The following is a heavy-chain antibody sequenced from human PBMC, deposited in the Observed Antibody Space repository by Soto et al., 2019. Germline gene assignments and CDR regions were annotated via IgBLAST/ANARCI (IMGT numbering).Heavy chain of an antibody. CDR3: AREGIAAAVPYFDY. Sequence: SETLSLTCTVSGGCISSRSYYWGWIRQPPGKGLEWIGSIYYSGSINYNPSLKSRVTISVDTSKNQFSLKLSSVTAADTAVYYCAREGIAAAVPYFDYWGQGTLVTAPQ. V-gene: IGHV4-39*07. D-gene: IGHD6-13*01. J-gene: IGHJ4*02. CDR2: IYYSGSI. CDR1: GGCISSRSYY.